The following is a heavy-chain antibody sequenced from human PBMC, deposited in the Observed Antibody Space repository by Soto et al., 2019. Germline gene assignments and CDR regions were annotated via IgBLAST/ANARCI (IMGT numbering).Heavy chain of an antibody. V-gene: IGHV1-69*01. D-gene: IGHD3-22*01. Sequence: QVQLVQSGAEVKKPGSSVKVSCKASGGTFSSYAISWVRQAPGQGLEWMGGIIPIFGTANYAQKFQGRVTITADESTSTAYMELSSLRSEYTAVYYCASRYYDSSFTYYFDYWGQGTLVTVSS. J-gene: IGHJ4*02. CDR2: IIPIFGTA. CDR3: ASRYYDSSFTYYFDY. CDR1: GGTFSSYA.